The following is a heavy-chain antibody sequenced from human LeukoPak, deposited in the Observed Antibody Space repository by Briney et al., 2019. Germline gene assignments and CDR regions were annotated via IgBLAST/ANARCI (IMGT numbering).Heavy chain of an antibody. Sequence: SETLSLTCAVYGGSFSGYYWSWIRQPPGKGLEWIGEINHSGSTNYNPSLKSRVTISVDTSKNQFSLKLSSVTAADTAVYYCARGNEKYYYGSGGDNWFDPWGQGTLVTVSS. CDR3: ARGNEKYYYGSGGDNWFDP. J-gene: IGHJ5*02. CDR1: GGSFSGYY. CDR2: INHSGST. V-gene: IGHV4-34*01. D-gene: IGHD3-10*01.